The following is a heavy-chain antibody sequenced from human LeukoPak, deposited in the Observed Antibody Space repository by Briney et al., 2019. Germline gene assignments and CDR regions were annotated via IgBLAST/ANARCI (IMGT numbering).Heavy chain of an antibody. J-gene: IGHJ4*02. CDR1: GGSISNSSSY. D-gene: IGHD1-26*01. Sequence: PSETLSLTCTVSGGSISNSSSYWGWIRQPPGKGLEWIGSIYYSGSTYYNPSLKSLVTISVDTSKNQFSLKLSSVTAADTAVYYCATHSPVGIFYFDYWGQGTLVTVSS. CDR3: ATHSPVGIFYFDY. V-gene: IGHV4-39*01. CDR2: IYYSGST.